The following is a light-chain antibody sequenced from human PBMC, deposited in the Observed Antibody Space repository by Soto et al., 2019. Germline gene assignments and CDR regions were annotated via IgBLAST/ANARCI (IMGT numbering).Light chain of an antibody. J-gene: IGLJ1*01. Sequence: QSVLTQPASMSGSPGQSITISCAATSSDYVSWYQQHPGKAPKLIIYEVSNRPTGVSNRFSGSKSGNTASLIISGLQADDEADYYCSSYTRDSARYVFGSGTKVTVL. V-gene: IGLV2-14*01. CDR1: SSDY. CDR2: EVS. CDR3: SSYTRDSARYV.